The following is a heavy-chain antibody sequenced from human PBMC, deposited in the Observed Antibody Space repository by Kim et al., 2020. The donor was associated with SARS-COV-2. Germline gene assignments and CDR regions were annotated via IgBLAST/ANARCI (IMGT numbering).Heavy chain of an antibody. Sequence: GGSLRLSCAASGFTFSSYSMNWVRQAPGKGLEWVSSISSSSSYIYYADSVKGRFTISRDNAKNSLYLQMNSLRAEDTAVYYCARAXSSGWTYFDYWGQGTXVTVSS. V-gene: IGHV3-21*01. CDR1: GFTFSSYS. CDR3: ARAXSSGWTYFDY. CDR2: ISSSSSYI. J-gene: IGHJ4*02. D-gene: IGHD6-19*01.